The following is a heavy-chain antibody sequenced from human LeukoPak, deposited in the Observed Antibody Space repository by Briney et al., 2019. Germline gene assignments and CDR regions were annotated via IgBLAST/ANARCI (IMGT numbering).Heavy chain of an antibody. CDR2: INWNSGTI. D-gene: IGHD2-15*01. CDR1: GFIFDDYA. CDR3: ARDRFRYCSGAYCSHFEF. J-gene: IGHJ4*02. Sequence: PGRSLRPSCAASGFIFDDYAMHWVRQAPGKGLEWVSGINWNSGTIGYADSVKGRFTISRDNAKNSLYLQMNSLRADDMAFYYCARDRFRYCSGAYCSHFEFWGQGTLVSVSS. V-gene: IGHV3-9*03.